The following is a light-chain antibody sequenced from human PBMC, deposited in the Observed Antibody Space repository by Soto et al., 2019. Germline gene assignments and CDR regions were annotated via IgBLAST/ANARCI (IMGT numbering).Light chain of an antibody. Sequence: QPVLTQSPSASASLGASVKLTCTLSSGHSSYAIAWHQQQPEKGPRYLMKLNSDGSHSKGDGIPDRFSGSSSGAERYLTIASLQSEDQADYYRQTWGSGIRVFVGGTKLTVL. J-gene: IGLJ2*01. CDR3: QTWGSGIRV. V-gene: IGLV4-69*01. CDR1: SGHSSYA. CDR2: LNSDGSH.